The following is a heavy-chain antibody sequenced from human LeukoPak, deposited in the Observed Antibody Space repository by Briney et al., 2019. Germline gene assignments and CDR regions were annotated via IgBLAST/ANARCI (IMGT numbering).Heavy chain of an antibody. CDR2: ISGSGGSI. D-gene: IGHD3-22*01. CDR1: GFTFSSYA. V-gene: IGHV3-23*01. J-gene: IGHJ6*02. CDR3: AKVVWDSSGSYGMDV. Sequence: GGSLRLSCAASGFTFSSYAMSWVRQAPGKGLGWVSAISGSGGSIYYADSVKGRFTISRDNSKNTLYLQMNSLRAEDTAVYYCAKVVWDSSGSYGMDVWGQGTTVTVSS.